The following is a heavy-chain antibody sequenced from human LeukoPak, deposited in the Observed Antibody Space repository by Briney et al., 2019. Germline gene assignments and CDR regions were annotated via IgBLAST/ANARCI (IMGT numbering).Heavy chain of an antibody. J-gene: IGHJ3*02. CDR3: ARRSTYYDEGNAFDI. D-gene: IGHD3-22*01. Sequence: PSETLSLTCAVYGGSFSGYYWSWIRQPPGKGLEWIGEINHSGSTNYNPSLKSRVTISVDTSKNQFSLKLSSVTAADTAVYYCARRSTYYDEGNAFDIWGQGTMVTVSS. V-gene: IGHV4-34*01. CDR2: INHSGST. CDR1: GGSFSGYY.